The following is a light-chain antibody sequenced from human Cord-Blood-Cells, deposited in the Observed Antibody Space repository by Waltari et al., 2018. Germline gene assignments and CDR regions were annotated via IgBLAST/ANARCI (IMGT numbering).Light chain of an antibody. CDR1: ALPQQY. V-gene: IGLV3-25*02. J-gene: IGLJ2*01. Sequence: SSELTQPPSVSVSPGQTARITCSGDALPQQYAYWYQQKPGQAPVLVIYKDSERPSGIPERFAGSSSGKTVTLTISGVQAEDEADYYCQSADSSGTYVVFGGGTKLTVL. CDR3: QSADSSGTYVV. CDR2: KDS.